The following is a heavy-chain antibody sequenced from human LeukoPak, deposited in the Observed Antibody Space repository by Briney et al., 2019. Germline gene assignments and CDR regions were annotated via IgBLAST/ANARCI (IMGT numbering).Heavy chain of an antibody. Sequence: HPSETLSLTCAVYGGSFSGFYWSWIRQPPGKGLEWIGEINHSGSTNYNPSLKSRVTILVDTSKNQFSLKLSSVTVADTAVYYCARVSAGVIGMKDVFDIWGQGTMVTVSS. J-gene: IGHJ3*02. D-gene: IGHD3-16*02. CDR1: GGSFSGFY. CDR3: ARVSAGVIGMKDVFDI. CDR2: INHSGST. V-gene: IGHV4-34*01.